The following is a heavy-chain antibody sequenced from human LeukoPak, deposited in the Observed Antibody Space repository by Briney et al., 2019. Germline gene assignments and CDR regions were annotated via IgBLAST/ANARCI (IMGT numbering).Heavy chain of an antibody. V-gene: IGHV3-66*01. J-gene: IGHJ4*02. CDR3: AREEGPLDY. Sequence: GGSLRLSCAASGFTVSSNYMSWVRQAPGKGLEWVSVIYSAGSTYYADSVRGRFTISRDNSQDTLYLQMNSLRAEDTAVYYCAREEGPLDYWGQGTLVTVSS. CDR2: IYSAGST. CDR1: GFTVSSNY.